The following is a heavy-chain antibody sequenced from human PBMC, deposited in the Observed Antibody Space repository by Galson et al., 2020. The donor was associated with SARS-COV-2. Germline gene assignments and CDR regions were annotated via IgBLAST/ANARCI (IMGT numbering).Heavy chain of an antibody. J-gene: IGHJ6*02. CDR1: GYTFTGYY. CDR2: INPNSGGT. D-gene: IGHD5-18*01. Sequence: ASVKVSCKASGYTFTGYYMHWVRQAPGQGLEWMGWINPNSGGTNYAQKFQGRVTMTRDTSISTAYMELSRLRSDDTAVYYCARDLDQGYSYAPEYYYYGMDVWGQGTTVTVSS. CDR3: ARDLDQGYSYAPEYYYYGMDV. V-gene: IGHV1-2*02.